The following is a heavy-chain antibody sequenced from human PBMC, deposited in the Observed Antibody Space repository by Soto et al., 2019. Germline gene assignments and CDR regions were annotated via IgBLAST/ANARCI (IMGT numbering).Heavy chain of an antibody. D-gene: IGHD2-21*02. Sequence: SEPLSLTCAVYGGSFSGYYWSWIRQAPGKGLEWIGEINHSGSTNYNPSLKSRVTISVDTSKNQFSLTLSSVTAADTAVYYCARGVQSGGDCCYFDYWGQGTLVTVSS. CDR3: ARGVQSGGDCCYFDY. J-gene: IGHJ4*02. CDR1: GGSFSGYY. V-gene: IGHV4-34*01. CDR2: INHSGST.